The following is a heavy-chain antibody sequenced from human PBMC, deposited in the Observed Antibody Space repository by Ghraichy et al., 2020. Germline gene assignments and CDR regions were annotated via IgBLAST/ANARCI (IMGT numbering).Heavy chain of an antibody. CDR2: INTNTGNP. D-gene: IGHD2-15*01. CDR1: GYTFSSYG. V-gene: IGHV7-4-1*02. CDR3: ARVGYCSGGSCYGLDY. J-gene: IGHJ4*02. Sequence: ASVKVSCKASGYTFSSYGMNWVRQAPGQGLEWMGWINTNTGNPTYAQGFTGRFVFSLDTSVSTAYLQISSLKAEDTAVYYCARVGYCSGGSCYGLDYWGQGTLVTVSS.